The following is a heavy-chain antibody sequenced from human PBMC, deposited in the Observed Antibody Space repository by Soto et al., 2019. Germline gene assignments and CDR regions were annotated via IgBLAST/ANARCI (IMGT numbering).Heavy chain of an antibody. CDR1: GGSISSGGYY. CDR3: ARGVGHYDILTGYYGPNWDYGMDV. CDR2: IYYSGST. Sequence: SETLSLTCTVSGGSISSGGYYWSWIRQHPGKGLEWIGYIYYSGSTYYNPSLKSRVTISVDTSKNQFSLKLSSVTAADTAVYYCARGVGHYDILTGYYGPNWDYGMDVWGQGTTVTVSS. J-gene: IGHJ6*02. D-gene: IGHD3-9*01. V-gene: IGHV4-31*03.